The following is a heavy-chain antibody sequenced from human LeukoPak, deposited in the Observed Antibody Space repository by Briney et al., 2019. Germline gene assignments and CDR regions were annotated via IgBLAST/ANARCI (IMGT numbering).Heavy chain of an antibody. CDR2: ISGSGGST. Sequence: GGSLRLSXAASGFTFSTFAMSWVRQAPGKGLEWVSAISGSGGSTYYADSVKGRFTISRDNSKNTLYLQMNSLRAEDTAVYFCAKRCCPIDYWGQGTLVTVSS. CDR1: GFTFSTFA. V-gene: IGHV3-23*01. D-gene: IGHD2-8*01. CDR3: AKRCCPIDY. J-gene: IGHJ4*02.